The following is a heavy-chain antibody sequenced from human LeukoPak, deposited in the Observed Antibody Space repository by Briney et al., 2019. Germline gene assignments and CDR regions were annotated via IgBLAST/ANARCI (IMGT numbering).Heavy chain of an antibody. Sequence: GGSLRLSCAASGFTFSNAWMNWVRRAPGKGLEWVGRIKSRTDGGTTDCAAPVKGRFAISRDDSENTLHLQMNSLKTEDTAVYYCTTNYYGSGNSFDYWGQGTLVTVSS. CDR1: GFTFSNAW. V-gene: IGHV3-15*01. CDR2: IKSRTDGGTT. D-gene: IGHD3-10*01. J-gene: IGHJ4*02. CDR3: TTNYYGSGNSFDY.